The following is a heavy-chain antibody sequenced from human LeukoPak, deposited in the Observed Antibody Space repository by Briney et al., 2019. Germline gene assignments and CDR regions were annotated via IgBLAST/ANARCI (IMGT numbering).Heavy chain of an antibody. D-gene: IGHD3-22*01. J-gene: IGHJ3*02. CDR1: GGSFSGYY. Sequence: PSETLSLTCAVYGGSFSGYYWSWIRQPPGRGLEWIGEINHSGSTNYNPSLKSRVTISVDTSKNQFSLKLSSVTAADTAVYYCAREVTMIVGAFDIWGQGTMVTVSS. V-gene: IGHV4-34*01. CDR3: AREVTMIVGAFDI. CDR2: INHSGST.